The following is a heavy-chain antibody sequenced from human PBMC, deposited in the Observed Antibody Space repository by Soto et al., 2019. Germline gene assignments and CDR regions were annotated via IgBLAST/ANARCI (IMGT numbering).Heavy chain of an antibody. CDR2: IYYSGST. J-gene: IGHJ6*02. Sequence: SETLSLTCTVSGGSISSSSYYWGWIRQPPGKGLEWIGSIYYSGSTYYNPSLKSRVTISVDTSKNQFSLKLSSVTAADTAVYYCAKSTYYDFWSGDPDTRIPYGMDVWGQGTTVTVS. D-gene: IGHD3-3*01. CDR1: GGSISSSSYY. V-gene: IGHV4-39*01. CDR3: AKSTYYDFWSGDPDTRIPYGMDV.